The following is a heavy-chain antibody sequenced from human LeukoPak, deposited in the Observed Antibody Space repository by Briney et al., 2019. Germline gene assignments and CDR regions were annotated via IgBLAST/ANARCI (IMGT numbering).Heavy chain of an antibody. J-gene: IGHJ6*02. CDR3: ARANYFDSSGYDYYYYGMDV. Sequence: SETLSPTCSVSGGSISSYYWSWIRQPAGKGLEWIGRIYPSGSANYNPSLKSRVIMSVDTSKNQFSLKLSSVTAADTAVYYCARANYFDSSGYDYYYYGMDVWGQGTTVTVSS. D-gene: IGHD3-22*01. CDR2: IYPSGSA. CDR1: GGSISSYY. V-gene: IGHV4-4*07.